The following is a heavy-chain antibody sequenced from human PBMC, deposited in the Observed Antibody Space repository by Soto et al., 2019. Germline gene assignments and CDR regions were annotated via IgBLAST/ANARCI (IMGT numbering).Heavy chain of an antibody. V-gene: IGHV4-34*01. J-gene: IGHJ4*02. D-gene: IGHD3-22*01. Sequence: SETLSLTCAVYGGSFSCYYWSWIRQPPGKGLEWIGEINHSGSTNYNPSLRSRVTISRDNAKNSLYLQMNSLRAEDTAVYYCAGETSYYDRSGSLPFGYWGQGTLVTVSS. CDR1: GGSFSCYY. CDR3: AGETSYYDRSGSLPFGY. CDR2: INHSGST.